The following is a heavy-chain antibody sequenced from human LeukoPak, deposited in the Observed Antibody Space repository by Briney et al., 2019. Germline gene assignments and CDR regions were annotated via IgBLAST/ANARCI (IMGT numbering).Heavy chain of an antibody. V-gene: IGHV3-74*01. CDR3: ARGATYAYYQDY. Sequence: AGGSLRLSCAASGFTFSSYAMTWVRQAPGKGLEWVSRIKYDASSTSYADSVKGRFTISRDNAKNTLYLQMNSLRAEDTAVYYCARGATYAYYQDYWGQGTLVTVSS. D-gene: IGHD1-26*01. J-gene: IGHJ4*02. CDR1: GFTFSSYA. CDR2: IKYDASST.